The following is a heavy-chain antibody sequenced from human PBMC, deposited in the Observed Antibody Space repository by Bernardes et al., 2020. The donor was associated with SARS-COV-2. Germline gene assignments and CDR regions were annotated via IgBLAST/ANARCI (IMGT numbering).Heavy chain of an antibody. Sequence: VGSLILSCEASGFTIRNYWMHWVRQTPGQGLVWVSRIDGHGSATTYTDSVKGRFTVFRDDAKNTLYLQMNSLRVEDTAIYYCVRGPVVGTPMTQVDRRFDPWGQGTLVTVSS. CDR2: IDGHGSAT. J-gene: IGHJ5*02. CDR3: VRGPVVGTPMTQVDRRFDP. D-gene: IGHD5-18*01. V-gene: IGHV3-74*01. CDR1: GFTIRNYW.